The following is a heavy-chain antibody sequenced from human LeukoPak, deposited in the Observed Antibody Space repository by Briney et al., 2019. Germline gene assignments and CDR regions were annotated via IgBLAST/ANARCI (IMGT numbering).Heavy chain of an antibody. J-gene: IGHJ5*02. V-gene: IGHV4-4*07. CDR3: ARDLITPPYNWFDP. CDR2: IITSET. Sequence: SVTLSLTCTVSGGSISSYYWSWIRQPAGKGLEWIGRIITSETVYNPSLESRVTMSVDTSKTQFSPKLTSVTAADTAVYYCARDLITPPYNWFDPWGQGTLVTVSS. CDR1: GGSISSYY. D-gene: IGHD5-24*01.